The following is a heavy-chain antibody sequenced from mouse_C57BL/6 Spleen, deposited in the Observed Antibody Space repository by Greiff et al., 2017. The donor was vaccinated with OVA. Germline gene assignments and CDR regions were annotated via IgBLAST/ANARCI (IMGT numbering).Heavy chain of an antibody. Sequence: VQLQQSGPELVKPGASVKISCKASGYSFTGYYMNWVKQSPEKSLEWIGEINPSTGGTTYNQKFKDKATLPVDKSSSTAYLQLKSLASDDSAVYYCERELVLNGISYDAMGYWGQGASVTVSS. D-gene: IGHD3-1*01. J-gene: IGHJ4*01. CDR2: INPSTGGT. CDR1: GYSFTGYY. CDR3: ERELVLNGISYDAMGY. V-gene: IGHV1-42*01.